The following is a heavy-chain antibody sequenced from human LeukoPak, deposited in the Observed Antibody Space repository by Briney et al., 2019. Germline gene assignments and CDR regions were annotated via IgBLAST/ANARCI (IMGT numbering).Heavy chain of an antibody. V-gene: IGHV3-23*01. Sequence: GGSLRLSCAASGFTFSSYAMSWVRQAPGKGLEWVSAISGSGGSTYYADSVKGRFTISRDNSKNTLYLQMNSLRAEDTAVYYCAKVSRGVIINSCYFDYWGQGTLVTVSS. CDR3: AKVSRGVIINSCYFDY. D-gene: IGHD3-10*01. CDR2: ISGSGGST. J-gene: IGHJ4*02. CDR1: GFTFSSYA.